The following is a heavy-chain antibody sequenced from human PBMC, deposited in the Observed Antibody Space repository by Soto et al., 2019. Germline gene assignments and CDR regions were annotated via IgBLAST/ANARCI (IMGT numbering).Heavy chain of an antibody. Sequence: ASVKVSCKASGYTFTGYYMHWVRQAPGQGLEWMGWINPNSGGTKYSQKFQGRVTITRDTSASTAYMELSSLRSEDTAVYYCARGPGIAAAGRFDYWGQGTLVTVSS. CDR3: ARGPGIAAAGRFDY. V-gene: IGHV1-2*02. D-gene: IGHD6-13*01. CDR2: INPNSGGT. CDR1: GYTFTGYY. J-gene: IGHJ4*02.